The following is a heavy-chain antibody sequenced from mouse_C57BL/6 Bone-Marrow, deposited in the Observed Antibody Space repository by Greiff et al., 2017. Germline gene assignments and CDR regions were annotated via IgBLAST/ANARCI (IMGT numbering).Heavy chain of an antibody. CDR1: GYTFTSYG. CDR3: AREDYINYPAWFAY. D-gene: IGHD2-5*01. Sequence: QVQLQQSGAELARPGASVKLSCKASGYTFTSYGISWVKQRTGQGLEGIGEIYPRSGNTYYNEKFKGKATLTADKSSSTAYMELRSLTSEDSAVYFCAREDYINYPAWFAYWGQGTLVTVSA. J-gene: IGHJ3*01. V-gene: IGHV1-81*01. CDR2: IYPRSGNT.